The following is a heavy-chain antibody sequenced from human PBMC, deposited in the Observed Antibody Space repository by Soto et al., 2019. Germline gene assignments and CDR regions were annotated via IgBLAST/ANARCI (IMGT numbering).Heavy chain of an antibody. V-gene: IGHV1-3*01. D-gene: IGHD3-10*01. CDR1: GYTFTSYA. CDR2: INAGNGNT. CDR3: ARATMVRGVNLPD. J-gene: IGHJ4*02. Sequence: ASVKVSCKASGYTFTSYAMHWVRQAPGQRLEWMGWINAGNGNTKYSQKFQGRVTITRDTSASTAYMELSSLRSEDTAVYYCARATMVRGVNLPDWGQGTLVTVSS.